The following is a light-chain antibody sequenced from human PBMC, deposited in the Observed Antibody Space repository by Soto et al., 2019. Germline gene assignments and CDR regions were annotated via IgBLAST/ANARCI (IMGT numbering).Light chain of an antibody. CDR3: QQYNYFWA. V-gene: IGKV1-5*01. CDR2: DAS. Sequence: DIQMTQSPSTLSASVGDRVTITCRASQSISSGLAWYQQKPGKTPKLLIYDASNLESRGPSRFSGGGSGTDFSLTISSLQPDDFATYYWQQYNYFWAFGQGTRVEIK. J-gene: IGKJ1*01. CDR1: QSISSG.